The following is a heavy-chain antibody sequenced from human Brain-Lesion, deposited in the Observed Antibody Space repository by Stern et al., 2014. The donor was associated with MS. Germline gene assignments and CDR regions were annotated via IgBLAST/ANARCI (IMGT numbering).Heavy chain of an antibody. D-gene: IGHD4-23*01. Sequence: VQLLESGSGLVKPSQTLSLTCVVSGGSIGSGGHSWSWIRQPPGQGLEWVGYIYHSGSTFYNPSLESRVTISIDRSKNQFSLKLISVTAADAAVYYCARTSVVTPSDDVFDIWGQGTMVTVSS. CDR1: GGSIGSGGHS. CDR2: IYHSGST. J-gene: IGHJ3*02. CDR3: ARTSVVTPSDDVFDI. V-gene: IGHV4-30-2*01.